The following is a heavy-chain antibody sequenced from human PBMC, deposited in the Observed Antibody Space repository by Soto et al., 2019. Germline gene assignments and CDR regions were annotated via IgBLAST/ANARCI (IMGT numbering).Heavy chain of an antibody. Sequence: GGSLRLSCAASGLTFSHNAMSWVRQAPGKGLEWVSTVSGNGRVTYYTDSVKGRFTISRDNSKNTLYLQMNSLRAEDTAVYYCAKHLCSGGGCPHDAFDIWGQGTTVTVSS. V-gene: IGHV3-23*01. J-gene: IGHJ3*02. CDR1: GLTFSHNA. CDR3: AKHLCSGGGCPHDAFDI. CDR2: VSGNGRVT. D-gene: IGHD2-15*01.